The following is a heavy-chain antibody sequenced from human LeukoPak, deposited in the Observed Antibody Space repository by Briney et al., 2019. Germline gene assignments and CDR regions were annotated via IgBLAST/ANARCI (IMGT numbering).Heavy chain of an antibody. V-gene: IGHV3-7*01. CDR2: IKQAGSEK. D-gene: IGHD4-17*01. Sequence: PGGSLRLSCAASGFTFSSYWMSWVRQAPGKGLEWVANIKQAGSEKYYLDSVKGRFTISRDNAKNSLYLQMNSLRAEDTAVYYCARDHDYGDYGLKYFDYWGQGTLVTVSS. CDR1: GFTFSSYW. J-gene: IGHJ4*02. CDR3: ARDHDYGDYGLKYFDY.